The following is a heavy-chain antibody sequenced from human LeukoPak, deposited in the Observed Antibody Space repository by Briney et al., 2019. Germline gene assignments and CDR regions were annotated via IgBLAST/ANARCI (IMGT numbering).Heavy chain of an antibody. D-gene: IGHD1-1*01. CDR1: GYTFTNYG. J-gene: IGHJ4*02. V-gene: IGHV1-18*01. CDR2: ISGHNDNA. Sequence: ASVKVSCTASGYTFTNYGISWVRQAPGQGLEWVGWISGHNDNAHYAQKLQGRVTMTRETSTSTVYMELRSLSSDDTAIYFCVRDGNDVMDYWGQGTLVTVSS. CDR3: VRDGNDVMDY.